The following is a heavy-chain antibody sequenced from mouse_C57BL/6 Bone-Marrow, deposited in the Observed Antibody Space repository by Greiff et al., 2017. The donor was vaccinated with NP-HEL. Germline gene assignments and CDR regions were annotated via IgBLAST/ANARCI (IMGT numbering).Heavy chain of an antibody. J-gene: IGHJ1*03. CDR2: INPNNGGT. CDR1: GYTFTDYY. V-gene: IGHV1-26*01. Sequence: VQLQQSGPELVKPGASVKISCKASGYTFTDYYMNWVKQSHGKSLEWIGDINPNNGGTSYNQKFKGKATLTVDKSSSTAYMELRSLTSEDSAVYYCARARLPYFDVWGTGTTVTVSS. CDR3: ARARLPYFDV.